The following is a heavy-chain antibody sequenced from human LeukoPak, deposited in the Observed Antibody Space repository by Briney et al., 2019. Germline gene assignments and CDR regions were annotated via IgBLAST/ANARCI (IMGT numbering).Heavy chain of an antibody. CDR3: ARGPVTTFGY. V-gene: IGHV3-30*03. D-gene: IGHD4-17*01. CDR2: ISKDAKSN. CDR1: GFTFSSYG. Sequence: PGGSLRLSCATSGFTFSSYGMHWVRQVPGKGLEWVAVISKDAKSNYHVDSVKGRFTISRDNSKNTLYLQMNSLRAEDTAVYYCARGPVTTFGYWGQGTLVTVSS. J-gene: IGHJ4*02.